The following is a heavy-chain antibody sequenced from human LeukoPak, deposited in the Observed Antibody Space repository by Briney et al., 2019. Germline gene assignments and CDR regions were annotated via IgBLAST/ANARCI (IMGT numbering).Heavy chain of an antibody. CDR3: AREGRRSSSSGFRWFDP. CDR1: GGSISSGDYY. D-gene: IGHD6-6*01. J-gene: IGHJ5*02. V-gene: IGHV4-30-4*08. Sequence: SETLSLTCTVSGGSISSGDYYWRWIRQPPGKGLEWIGYIYYSGSTYCNPSLKSRVTISVDTSKNQFSLKLSSVTAADTAVYYCAREGRRSSSSGFRWFDPWGQGTLVTVSS. CDR2: IYYSGST.